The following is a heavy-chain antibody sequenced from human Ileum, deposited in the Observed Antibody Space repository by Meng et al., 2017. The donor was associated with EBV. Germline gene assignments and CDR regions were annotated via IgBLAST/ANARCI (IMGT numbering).Heavy chain of an antibody. D-gene: IGHD3-22*01. CDR2: INHSGST. CDR1: GGFFSGYY. Sequence: QVQLQPWGAGLLKPSETLSLTCAVYGGFFSGYYWSWIRQSSGKGLEWIGEINHSGSTNYNPSLKSRVTISVDTSKNQFSLKLTSVTAADTAVYYCAREARSSGYHPGIGPWGQGTLVTVSS. CDR3: AREARSSGYHPGIGP. V-gene: IGHV4-34*02. J-gene: IGHJ5*02.